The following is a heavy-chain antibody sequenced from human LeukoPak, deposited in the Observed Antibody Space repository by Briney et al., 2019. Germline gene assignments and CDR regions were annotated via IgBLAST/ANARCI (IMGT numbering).Heavy chain of an antibody. CDR1: GFRISDSS. CDR2: IAAKAPTYAT. D-gene: IGHD4-17*01. J-gene: IGHJ6*02. Sequence: GGSLRLSCAASGFRISDSSIHWVRQASGKGLEWVGRIAAKAPTYATTYAASMTGRFTISRDASRNTAYLQMDSLKTEDTAVYYCTRTDTVRYYYYGMDVWGQGTTVTVSS. CDR3: TRTDTVRYYYYGMDV. V-gene: IGHV3-73*01.